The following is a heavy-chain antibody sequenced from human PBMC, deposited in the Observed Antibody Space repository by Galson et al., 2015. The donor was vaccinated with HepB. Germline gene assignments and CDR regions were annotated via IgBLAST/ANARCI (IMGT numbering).Heavy chain of an antibody. D-gene: IGHD6-13*01. V-gene: IGHV3-48*01. Sequence: SLRLSCAASGFTFSSYSMNWVRQAPGKGLEWVSYISSSSSTIYYADSVKGRFTISRDNSKNTLYLQMNSLRAEDTAVYYCARNPGYSSSWYAYWGQGTLVTVSS. CDR3: ARNPGYSSSWYAY. J-gene: IGHJ4*02. CDR2: ISSSSSTI. CDR1: GFTFSSYS.